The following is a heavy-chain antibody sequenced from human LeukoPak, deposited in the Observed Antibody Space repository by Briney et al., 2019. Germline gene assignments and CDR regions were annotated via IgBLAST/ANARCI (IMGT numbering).Heavy chain of an antibody. Sequence: SETLSLTCTVSGGSISSGSYYWSWIRQPAGKGLEWIGRVSTSGNTMYNPSLKSRVTIPIDPSRDQFSLNLNSVTAADTAVYFCARAIVVPYYFDSWGQGTLLTVSS. CDR3: ARAIVVPYYFDS. J-gene: IGHJ4*02. D-gene: IGHD2-15*01. V-gene: IGHV4-61*02. CDR1: GGSISSGSYY. CDR2: VSTSGNT.